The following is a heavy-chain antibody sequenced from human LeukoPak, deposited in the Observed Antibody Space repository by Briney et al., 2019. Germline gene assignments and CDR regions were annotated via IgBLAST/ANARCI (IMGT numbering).Heavy chain of an antibody. CDR1: GYTFTGHD. D-gene: IGHD5-24*01. CDR2: INPNSGGT. J-gene: IGHJ4*02. V-gene: IGHV1-2*02. CDR3: TLYNY. Sequence: ASVKVSCKASGYTFTGHDMHWVRQAPGQRPEWVGWINPNSGGTHYAQKFQGRVTMTRDTSISTAYMGVTRLGSDDTAVYYCTLYNYWRQGTLVTVSS.